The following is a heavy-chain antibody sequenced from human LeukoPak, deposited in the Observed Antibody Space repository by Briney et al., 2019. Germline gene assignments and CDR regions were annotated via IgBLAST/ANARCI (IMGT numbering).Heavy chain of an antibody. V-gene: IGHV3-48*03. D-gene: IGHD3-9*01. J-gene: IGHJ4*02. Sequence: QPGGSLRLSCAASGFTFSSYEMNWVRQAPGKGLEWVSYISSSGSTIYYADSVKGRFTISRDNAKNSLYLQMNSLRAEDTAVYYCARGMEIRYKGLDYWGQGTLVTVSS. CDR1: GFTFSSYE. CDR3: ARGMEIRYKGLDY. CDR2: ISSSGSTI.